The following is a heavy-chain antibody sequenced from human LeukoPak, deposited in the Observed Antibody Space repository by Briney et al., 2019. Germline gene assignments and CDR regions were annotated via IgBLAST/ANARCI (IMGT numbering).Heavy chain of an antibody. J-gene: IGHJ4*02. CDR1: GYTFTDYY. CDR2: VDPEDGET. CDR3: ATSGKYCSGGSCYWYFDY. D-gene: IGHD2-15*01. V-gene: IGHV1-69-2*01. Sequence: ASVKVSCKASGYTFTDYYMHWVQQAPGKGLEWMGLVDPEDGETIYAEKFQGRVTITADTSTDTAYMELSSLRSEDTAVYYCATSGKYCSGGSCYWYFDYWGQGTLVTVSS.